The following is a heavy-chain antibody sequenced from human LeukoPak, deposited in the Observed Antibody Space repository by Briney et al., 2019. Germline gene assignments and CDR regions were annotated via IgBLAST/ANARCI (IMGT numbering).Heavy chain of an antibody. Sequence: SETLPLTCTVSGGSISSYYWSWIRQPAGKGLEWIGRIYTSGSTNYNPSLKSRVTMSVDTSKNQFSLKLSSVTAADTAVYYCARGYYDSSGYLHFDYWGQGTLVTVSS. CDR3: ARGYYDSSGYLHFDY. V-gene: IGHV4-4*07. D-gene: IGHD3-22*01. CDR1: GGSISSYY. CDR2: IYTSGST. J-gene: IGHJ4*02.